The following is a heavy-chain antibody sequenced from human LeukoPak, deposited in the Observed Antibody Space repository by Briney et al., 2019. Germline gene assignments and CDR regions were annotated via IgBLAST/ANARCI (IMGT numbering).Heavy chain of an antibody. CDR2: ISSSSDSI. CDR3: ARHREISTRDFEY. D-gene: IGHD1-14*01. CDR1: GFTFSSHS. V-gene: IGHV3-48*04. J-gene: IGHJ4*02. Sequence: GGSLRLSCAVSGFTFSSHSMSWVRQPPGKGLEWVSFISSSSDSIYYADSVKGRFTISRDNAKNSLYLQMNSLRAEDTAVYYCARHREISTRDFEYWGQGTLVTVSS.